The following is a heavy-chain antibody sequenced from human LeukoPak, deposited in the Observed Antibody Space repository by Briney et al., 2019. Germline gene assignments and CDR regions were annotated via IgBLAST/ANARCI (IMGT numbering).Heavy chain of an antibody. CDR3: ARVAVVVPAAIQNPRLDNWFDP. V-gene: IGHV3-48*03. J-gene: IGHJ5*02. CDR1: GFTFSSYE. D-gene: IGHD2-2*01. CDR2: ISSGGSII. Sequence: GGSLRLSCAASGFTFSSYEMNWVRQGPGKGLEWVSYISSGGSIIYYADSVKGRFTISRDNAKNSLYLQMNSLRAEDTAVYYCARVAVVVPAAIQNPRLDNWFDPWGQGTLVTVSS.